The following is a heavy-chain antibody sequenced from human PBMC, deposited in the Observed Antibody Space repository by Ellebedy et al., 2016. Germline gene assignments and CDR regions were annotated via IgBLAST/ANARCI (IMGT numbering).Heavy chain of an antibody. Sequence: ASVKVSXXASGYTFTNNGITWVRQAPGRGLEWMGWISPNNGNTKYAEKLQGRVTMTTDRSTRTAYMDLRSLRSDDTAMYYCAKTSGWGYGENWGQGTLVTVSS. CDR3: AKTSGWGYGEN. CDR2: ISPNNGNT. J-gene: IGHJ4*02. CDR1: GYTFTNNG. V-gene: IGHV1-18*04. D-gene: IGHD3-10*01.